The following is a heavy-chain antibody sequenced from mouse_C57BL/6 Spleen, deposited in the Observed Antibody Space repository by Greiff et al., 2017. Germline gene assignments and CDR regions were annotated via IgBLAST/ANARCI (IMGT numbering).Heavy chain of an antibody. CDR1: GYTFTSYW. CDR2: IDPSDSET. D-gene: IGHD2-3*01. J-gene: IGHJ4*01. Sequence: QVQLQQPGAELVRPGSSVKLSCKASGYTFTSYWMHWVKQRPIQGLEWIGNIDPSDSETHYNQKFKDKATLTVDKSSSTAYMQLSSLTSEDSAVYYCAMSIYDDYSYAMGYWGQGTSVTVSS. CDR3: AMSIYDDYSYAMGY. V-gene: IGHV1-52*01.